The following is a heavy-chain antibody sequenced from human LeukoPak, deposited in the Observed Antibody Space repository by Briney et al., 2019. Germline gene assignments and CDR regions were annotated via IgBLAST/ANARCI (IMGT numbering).Heavy chain of an antibody. CDR2: ISGSSAAI. D-gene: IGHD6-13*01. CDR1: GFSFSNYA. CDR3: ARNPSRGYNYYSYMDV. J-gene: IGHJ6*03. V-gene: IGHV3-48*01. Sequence: GGSLRLSCAASGFSFSNYAMNWVRQAPGKGLEWVSYISGSSAAIYYADSVEGRFTISRDKAKNSLYLQMNSLRAEDTAVYYCARNPSRGYNYYSYMDVWGKGTTVTVSS.